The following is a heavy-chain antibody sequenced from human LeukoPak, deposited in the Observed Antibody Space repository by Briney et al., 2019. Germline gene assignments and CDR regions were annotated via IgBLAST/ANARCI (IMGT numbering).Heavy chain of an antibody. J-gene: IGHJ5*02. Sequence: GRSLRLSCAASGVTFSSYGMHWVRQAPGTGLGWVAVIWYDGSNKYYADSVKGRFTISRDNSKNTLYLQMNSLRAEDMAVYYCARDRIAARPAGTPLVPWGQGTLVTVSS. D-gene: IGHD6-6*01. CDR3: ARDRIAARPAGTPLVP. CDR1: GVTFSSYG. V-gene: IGHV3-33*01. CDR2: IWYDGSNK.